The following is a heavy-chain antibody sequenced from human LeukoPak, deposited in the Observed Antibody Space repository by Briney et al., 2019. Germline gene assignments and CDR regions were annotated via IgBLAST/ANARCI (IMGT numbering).Heavy chain of an antibody. Sequence: SETLSLTCTVSGGSISSGGYSWSWIRQPPGKGLEWIGYIYHSGSTYYNPSLKSRVTISVDRSKNQFSLKLSSVTAADTAVYYCARAVRWFGELLDAFDIWGQGTMVTVSS. J-gene: IGHJ3*02. D-gene: IGHD3-10*01. CDR2: IYHSGST. CDR1: GGSISSGGYS. V-gene: IGHV4-30-2*01. CDR3: ARAVRWFGELLDAFDI.